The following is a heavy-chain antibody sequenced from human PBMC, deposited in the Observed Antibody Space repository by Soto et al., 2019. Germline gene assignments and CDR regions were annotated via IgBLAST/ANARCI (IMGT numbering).Heavy chain of an antibody. CDR2: IYHSGST. J-gene: IGHJ6*02. CDR1: GGSISSGGYS. D-gene: IGHD3-16*01. Sequence: QLQLQESGSGLVKPSQTLSLTCAVSGGSISSGGYSWSWIRQPPGKGLEWIGYIYHSGSTYYNPSLKSRVTLSVDRYKTQFSLKLSSVTAADTAVYYCARGRLGYYYGMDVWGQGTTVTVSS. CDR3: ARGRLGYYYGMDV. V-gene: IGHV4-30-2*01.